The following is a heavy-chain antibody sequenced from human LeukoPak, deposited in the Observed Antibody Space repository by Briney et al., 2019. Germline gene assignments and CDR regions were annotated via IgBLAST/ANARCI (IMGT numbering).Heavy chain of an antibody. CDR3: ARDRGFDY. CDR1: GYSISSGYY. Sequence: SETLSLTCTVSGYSISSGYYWGWIRQPPGKGLEWIGSIYHSGSIYYNPSLKSRVTISVDTSKNQFSLKLSSVTAADTAVYYCARDRGFDYWGQGTLVTVSS. CDR2: IYHSGSI. V-gene: IGHV4-38-2*02. J-gene: IGHJ4*02.